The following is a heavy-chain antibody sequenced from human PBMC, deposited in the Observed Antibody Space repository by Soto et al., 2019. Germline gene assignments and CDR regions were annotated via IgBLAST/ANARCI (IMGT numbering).Heavy chain of an antibody. CDR2: IVPMFGTT. V-gene: IGHV1-69*01. CDR1: GGTFNNYA. D-gene: IGHD3-3*02. Sequence: QVQLVQSGAEMKKPGSSVKVSCKASGGTFNNYAISWVRQAPGQGLEWMGVIVPMFGTTDYAQKFQGRVTITADGSTSTADMELSSLRSEDSAVYYCAKLGERSWFDPWGQGSLVTVSS. J-gene: IGHJ5*02. CDR3: AKLGERSWFDP.